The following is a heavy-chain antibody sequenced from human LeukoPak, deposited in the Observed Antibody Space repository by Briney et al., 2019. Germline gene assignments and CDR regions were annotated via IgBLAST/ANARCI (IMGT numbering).Heavy chain of an antibody. V-gene: IGHV3-30*18. CDR2: ISYDGSNK. CDR3: AKDHGESIYYYYGMDV. J-gene: IGHJ6*04. CDR1: GFTFSSYA. Sequence: PGGSLRLSCAASGFTFSSYAMSWVRQAPGKGLEWVAVISYDGSNKYYADSVKGRFTISRDNSKNTLYLQMNSLRAEDTAVYYCAKDHGESIYYYYGMDVWGKGTTVTVSS. D-gene: IGHD3-10*01.